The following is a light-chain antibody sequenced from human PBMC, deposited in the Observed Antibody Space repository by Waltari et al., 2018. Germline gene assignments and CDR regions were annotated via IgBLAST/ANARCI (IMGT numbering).Light chain of an antibody. J-gene: IGLJ3*02. Sequence: QSVLTQPPSPSGTPGQRVLISCSGSSPNPGSNSVYWYQQIPGPAPKLLIYKNDQRPSGVHDRFSGVKSGTSAALAMSGRRSEDEADYFCASWDGSLSGRVFGGGTKLTVL. CDR1: SPNPGSNS. CDR2: KND. CDR3: ASWDGSLSGRV. V-gene: IGLV1-47*01.